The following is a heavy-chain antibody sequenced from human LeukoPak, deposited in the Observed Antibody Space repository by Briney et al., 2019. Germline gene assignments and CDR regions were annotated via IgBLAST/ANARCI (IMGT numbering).Heavy chain of an antibody. CDR3: ARARVTTSSRYFDL. V-gene: IGHV4-30-2*01. J-gene: IGHJ2*01. Sequence: SQTLSLTCAVSGGSISSGGYCWSWIRQPPGKGLEWIGYIYHSGSTYDNPSLKSRVTISVDRSKNQFSLKLSSVTAADTAVYYCARARVTTSSRYFDLWGRGTLVTVSS. CDR1: GGSISSGGYC. CDR2: IYHSGST. D-gene: IGHD4-17*01.